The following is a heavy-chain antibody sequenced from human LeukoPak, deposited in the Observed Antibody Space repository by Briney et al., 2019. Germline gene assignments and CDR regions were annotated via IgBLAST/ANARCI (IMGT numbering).Heavy chain of an antibody. V-gene: IGHV3-30-3*02. CDR2: ISYDGSNK. Sequence: GGSLRLSCAASGLTFSSYAMHWVRQAPGKGLEWVAVISYDGSNKYYADPVKGRFTISRDNSKNTLYLQMNSLRAEDTAVYYCAKQRAGFVRPQPFDYWGQGTLVTVSS. CDR3: AKQRAGFVRPQPFDY. D-gene: IGHD3-10*01. J-gene: IGHJ4*02. CDR1: GLTFSSYA.